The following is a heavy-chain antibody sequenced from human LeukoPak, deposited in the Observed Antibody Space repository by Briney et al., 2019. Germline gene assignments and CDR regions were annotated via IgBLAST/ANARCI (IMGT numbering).Heavy chain of an antibody. CDR1: GFTFSDYY. CDR2: ISSSSSYT. J-gene: IGHJ6*02. CDR3: ASPHQLSYYYGMDV. V-gene: IGHV3-11*03. D-gene: IGHD2-2*01. Sequence: PGGSLRLSCAASGFTFSDYYMSWIRQAPGKGLEWVSYISSSSSYTNYADSVKGRFTISRDNAKNSLYLQMNSLRAEDTAVYYCASPHQLSYYYGMDVWGQGTTVTVSS.